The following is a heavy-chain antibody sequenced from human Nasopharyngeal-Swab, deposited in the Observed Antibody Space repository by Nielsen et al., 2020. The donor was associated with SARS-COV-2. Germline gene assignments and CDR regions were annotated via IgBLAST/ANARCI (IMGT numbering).Heavy chain of an antibody. Sequence: GGSLRLSCAASGFTFSSYEMNWVRQAPGKGLVWVSRITGDGSSLNYADFVKGRFTISTDNAKSTLYLEMNSLRAEDTAVYYCARGRGSSTSMIGYWGQGTLVTISS. CDR2: ITGDGSSL. CDR3: ARGRGSSTSMIGY. V-gene: IGHV3-74*01. CDR1: GFTFSSYE. J-gene: IGHJ4*02. D-gene: IGHD2/OR15-2a*01.